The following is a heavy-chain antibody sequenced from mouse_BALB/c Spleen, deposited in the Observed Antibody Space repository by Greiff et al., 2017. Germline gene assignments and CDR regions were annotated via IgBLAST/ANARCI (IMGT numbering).Heavy chain of an antibody. CDR3: TRRNYVAWFAY. Sequence: QVQLQQSGAGLVQPGASVKLSCTASGYTFTSYYMYWVQQTPGQGLEWLGEISPSDGGTNINEKFTSKSTLTVNKSSSTAYMQLSSLTSEDSAVYYCTRRNYVAWFAYWGQGTLVTVSA. CDR2: ISPSDGGT. V-gene: IGHV1S81*02. J-gene: IGHJ3*01. CDR1: GYTFTSYY. D-gene: IGHD1-1*01.